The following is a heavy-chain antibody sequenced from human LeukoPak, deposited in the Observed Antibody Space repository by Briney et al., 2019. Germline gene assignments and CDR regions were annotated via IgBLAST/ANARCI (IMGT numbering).Heavy chain of an antibody. CDR3: ARDGPAGHAFDY. Sequence: PGTSLRLSCTASGFNFGIFGMHWVRQAPGKGLEWVAVMWDDGTNENYVESVKGRFRISRDNGQRTLFLQMNSLRVEDTAVYYCARDGPAGHAFDYWGQGTLVTVSS. CDR1: GFNFGIFG. J-gene: IGHJ4*02. V-gene: IGHV3-33*01. CDR2: MWDDGTNE.